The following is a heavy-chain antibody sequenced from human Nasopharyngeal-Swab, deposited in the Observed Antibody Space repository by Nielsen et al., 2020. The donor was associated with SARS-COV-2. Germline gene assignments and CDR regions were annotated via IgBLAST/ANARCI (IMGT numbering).Heavy chain of an antibody. CDR3: TSFSGDYVYYYYGMDV. J-gene: IGHJ6*02. CDR1: GFTFSGSA. D-gene: IGHD4-17*01. CDR2: IRSKANRYAT. V-gene: IGHV3-73*01. Sequence: GEPLKISWAASGFTFSGSAMHWARQASGKGLEWGGRIRSKANRYATAYAASVEGRVTISRDDSKNTAYLQMNSLKTEDTAVYYCTSFSGDYVYYYYGMDVWGQGTTVTVSS.